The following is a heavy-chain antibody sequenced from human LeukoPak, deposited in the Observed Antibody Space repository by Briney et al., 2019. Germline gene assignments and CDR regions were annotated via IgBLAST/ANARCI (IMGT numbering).Heavy chain of an antibody. CDR2: VSGTGGTT. CDR1: GFTFSNYA. CDR3: ARNSGSYPDYFDY. V-gene: IGHV3-23*01. J-gene: IGHJ4*02. Sequence: PGGSLRLSCAASGFTFSNYAMAWVRQAPGKGLEWVSSVSGTGGTTYHADSVKGRFTISRDNSKNTLYLQMNSLRAEDTAVYYCARNSGSYPDYFDYWGQGTLVTVSS. D-gene: IGHD1-26*01.